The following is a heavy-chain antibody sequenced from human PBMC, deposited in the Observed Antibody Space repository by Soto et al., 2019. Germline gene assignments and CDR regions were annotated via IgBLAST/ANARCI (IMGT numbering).Heavy chain of an antibody. CDR2: INSDGSST. J-gene: IGHJ6*02. Sequence: GSLRLSCAASGFTFSSYWMHWVRQAPGKGLVWVSRINSDGSSTSYADSVKGRFTISRDNAKNTLYLQMNSLRAEDTAVYYCARVGYYDSSGYYRDYYYYGMDVWGQGTTVTVSS. D-gene: IGHD3-22*01. CDR1: GFTFSSYW. V-gene: IGHV3-74*01. CDR3: ARVGYYDSSGYYRDYYYYGMDV.